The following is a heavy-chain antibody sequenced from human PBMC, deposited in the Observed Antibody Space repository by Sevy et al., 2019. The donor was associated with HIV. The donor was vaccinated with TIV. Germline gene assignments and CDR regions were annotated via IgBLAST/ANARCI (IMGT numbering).Heavy chain of an antibody. V-gene: IGHV3-48*02. D-gene: IGHD6-13*01. CDR1: GFTFSSYS. J-gene: IGHJ6*02. Sequence: GGSLRLSCAASGFTFSSYSMNWVRQAPGKGLEWVSYISSSSSTIYYADSVKGRFTISRDNAKNSLYLQMNSLRDEDTAVYYCARVTGQPSHAIAAAPWGCMDVWGQGTTVTVSS. CDR3: ARVTGQPSHAIAAAPWGCMDV. CDR2: ISSSSSTI.